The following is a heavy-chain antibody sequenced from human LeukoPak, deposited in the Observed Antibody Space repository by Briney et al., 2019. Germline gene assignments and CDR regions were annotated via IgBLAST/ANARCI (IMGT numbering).Heavy chain of an antibody. Sequence: SETLSLTCAFSGVAVTDNFWTWIRQPPGKGLEWIGEINHGGTPTYSPSLKGRVRMSLDTSRNHFSLNLTSVTAADTAVYFCASGHYFNYYMDVWGKGTNVTVSS. CDR3: ASGHYFNYYMDV. J-gene: IGHJ6*03. CDR2: INHGGTP. V-gene: IGHV4-34*01. CDR1: GVAVTDNF.